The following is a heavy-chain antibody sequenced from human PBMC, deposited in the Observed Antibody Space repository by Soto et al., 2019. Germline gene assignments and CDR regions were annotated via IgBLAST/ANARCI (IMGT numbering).Heavy chain of an antibody. CDR1: GFTFSNAW. Sequence: PGGSLRLSCAASGFTFSNAWMNWVRQAPGKGLEWVGRIKSKTDGGTTDYAAPVKGRFTISRDDSKNTLYLQMNSLKTEDTAVYYCTTEPIMSYYGMDVWGQGTTVTVSS. V-gene: IGHV3-15*07. CDR3: TTEPIMSYYGMDV. D-gene: IGHD2-8*01. J-gene: IGHJ6*02. CDR2: IKSKTDGGTT.